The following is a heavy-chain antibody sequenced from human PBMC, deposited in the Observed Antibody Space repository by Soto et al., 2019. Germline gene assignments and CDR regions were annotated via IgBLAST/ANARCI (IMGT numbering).Heavy chain of an antibody. CDR2: IYYSGST. CDR1: GGSISSGDYY. CDR3: ARDLRGSYYAYYFDY. Sequence: SETLSLTCTVSGGSISSGDYYWSWIRQPPGKGLEWIGYIYYSGSTYYNPSLKSRVTISVDTSKNQFSLKLSSVTAADTAVYYCARDLRGSYYAYYFDYWGQGTLVTVSS. D-gene: IGHD1-26*01. J-gene: IGHJ4*02. V-gene: IGHV4-30-4*01.